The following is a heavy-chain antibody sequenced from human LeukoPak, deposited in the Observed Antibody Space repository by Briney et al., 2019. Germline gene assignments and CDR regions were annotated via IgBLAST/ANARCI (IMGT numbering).Heavy chain of an antibody. V-gene: IGHV4-59*01. Sequence: PSETLSLTCTVSGGSISSYYWSWIRQPPGKGLEWIGYIYYSGSTNYDPSLKSRVTISVDTSKNQFSLKLSSVTAADTAVYYCAREGAYYNYGMDVWGQGTTVTVSS. CDR1: GGSISSYY. CDR2: IYYSGST. J-gene: IGHJ6*02. CDR3: AREGAYYNYGMDV.